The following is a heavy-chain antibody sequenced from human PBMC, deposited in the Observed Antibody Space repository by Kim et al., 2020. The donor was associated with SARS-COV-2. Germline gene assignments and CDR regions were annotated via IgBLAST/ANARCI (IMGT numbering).Heavy chain of an antibody. Sequence: GRFTISRDNSKNTLYLQMNSLRAEDTAVYYCAKDDSSGYYYFLSENYFDYWGQGTLVTVSS. V-gene: IGHV3-30*02. D-gene: IGHD3-22*01. J-gene: IGHJ4*02. CDR3: AKDDSSGYYYFLSENYFDY.